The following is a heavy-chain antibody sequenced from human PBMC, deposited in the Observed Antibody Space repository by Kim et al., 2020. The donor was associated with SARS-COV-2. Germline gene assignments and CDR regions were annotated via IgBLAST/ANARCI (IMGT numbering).Heavy chain of an antibody. V-gene: IGHV1-2*02. J-gene: IGHJ4*02. Sequence: ASVKVSCKASGYTFTGYYMHWVRQAPGQGLEWMGWINPNSGGTNYAQKFQGRVTMTRDTYISTAYMELSRLRSDDTAVYYCARDGYSYGYGDYWGPGTLVTVSS. D-gene: IGHD5-18*01. CDR2: INPNSGGT. CDR3: ARDGYSYGYGDY. CDR1: GYTFTGYY.